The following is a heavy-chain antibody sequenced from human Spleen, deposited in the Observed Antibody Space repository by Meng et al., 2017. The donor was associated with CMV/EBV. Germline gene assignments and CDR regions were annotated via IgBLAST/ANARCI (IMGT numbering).Heavy chain of an antibody. CDR1: GDTLTADF. V-gene: IGHV1-2*02. CDR2: INSHSGAT. Sequence: CKASGDTLTADFRCWVRQAPGQGLEWMGWINSHSGATQYAQKFQGRVTMTRDTSISTVYMDLSSLRSDDTADYYCLTYTSSSHSFGPWGQGTLVTVSS. CDR3: LTYTSSSHSFGP. D-gene: IGHD6-6*01. J-gene: IGHJ5*02.